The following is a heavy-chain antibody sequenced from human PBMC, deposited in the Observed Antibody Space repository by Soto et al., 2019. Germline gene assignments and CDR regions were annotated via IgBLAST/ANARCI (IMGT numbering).Heavy chain of an antibody. J-gene: IGHJ5*02. CDR3: AIGAVAGPLNWFDP. CDR2: IYYSGST. V-gene: IGHV4-31*03. D-gene: IGHD6-19*01. CDR1: GGSISSGGYY. Sequence: PSETLSLTCTVSGGSISSGGYYWSWIRQHPGKGLEWIGYIYYSGSTYYNPSLKSRVTISVDTSKNQFSLKLSSVTAADTAVYYCAIGAVAGPLNWFDPWGQGTLVTVSS.